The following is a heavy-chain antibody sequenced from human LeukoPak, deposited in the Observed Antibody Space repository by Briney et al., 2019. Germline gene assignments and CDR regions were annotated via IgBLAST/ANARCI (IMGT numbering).Heavy chain of an antibody. Sequence: SETLSLTCAVYGGSFSGYYWSWIRQPPGKGLEWIGEINHSGSTNYNPSLKSRATISVDTSKNQFSLKLSSVTAADTAVYYCARVGLQQADYWGQGTLVTVSS. CDR1: GGSFSGYY. D-gene: IGHD4-11*01. CDR3: ARVGLQQADY. J-gene: IGHJ4*02. V-gene: IGHV4-34*01. CDR2: INHSGST.